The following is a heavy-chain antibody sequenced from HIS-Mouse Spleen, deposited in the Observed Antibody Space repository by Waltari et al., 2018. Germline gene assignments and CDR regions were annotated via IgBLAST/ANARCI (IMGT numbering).Heavy chain of an antibody. CDR1: GYTFTGYY. CDR2: TNPTSGGT. Sequence: QVQLVQSGAEVKKPGASVKVSCKASGYTFTGYYMHWVRQAPGKGLGGRGGTNPTSGGTKYGQKFQGRVTRTRDTSISTAYMELGRLRSDDTAVYYCAIGIAVAGTSEYFQHWGQGTLVTVSS. D-gene: IGHD6-19*01. CDR3: AIGIAVAGTSEYFQH. J-gene: IGHJ1*01. V-gene: IGHV1-2*02.